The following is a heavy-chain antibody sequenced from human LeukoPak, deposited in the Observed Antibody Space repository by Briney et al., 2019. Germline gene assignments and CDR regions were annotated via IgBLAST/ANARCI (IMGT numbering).Heavy chain of an antibody. CDR3: AKNHYSSSRDYFDY. CDR2: ISYNGGYI. V-gene: IGHV3-33*06. CDR1: GFSFRTYN. D-gene: IGHD6-13*01. Sequence: GGSLRLSCTASGFSFRTYNLHWVRQAPGKGLEWVAVISYNGGYIHYEDSVKGRFTISRDDSKNTLSLQMNSLRAEDTAVYYCAKNHYSSSRDYFDYWGQGTLVTVSS. J-gene: IGHJ4*02.